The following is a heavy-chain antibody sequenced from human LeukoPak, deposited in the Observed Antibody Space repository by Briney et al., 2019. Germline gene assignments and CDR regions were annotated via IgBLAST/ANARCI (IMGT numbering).Heavy chain of an antibody. J-gene: IGHJ4*02. V-gene: IGHV4-39*07. D-gene: IGHD3-9*01. CDR1: GASITSKAYF. CDR3: AKDMLLRYFDLTTNFDY. Sequence: SETLSLTCTVSGASITSKAYFWGWIRRPPGKGLEWVGTLSYDGSAYYNTSLRSRVTISVDTSKNQFSLKLSSVTAADTAVYYCAKDMLLRYFDLTTNFDYWGQGTLVTVSS. CDR2: LSYDGSA.